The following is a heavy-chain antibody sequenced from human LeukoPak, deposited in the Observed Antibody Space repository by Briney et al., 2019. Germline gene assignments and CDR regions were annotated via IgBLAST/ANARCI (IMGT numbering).Heavy chain of an antibody. Sequence: GRSLRPSCAASGFTFSSYAMHWVRQAPGKGLEWVAVISYDGSNKYYADSVKGRFTISRDNSKNTLYLQMNSLRAEDTAVYYCARDGSMIVQHDAFDIWGQGTMVTVSS. CDR1: GFTFSSYA. D-gene: IGHD3-22*01. J-gene: IGHJ3*02. CDR3: ARDGSMIVQHDAFDI. CDR2: ISYDGSNK. V-gene: IGHV3-30-3*01.